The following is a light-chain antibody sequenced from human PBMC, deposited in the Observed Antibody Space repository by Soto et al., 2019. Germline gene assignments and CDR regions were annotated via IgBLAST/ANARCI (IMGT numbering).Light chain of an antibody. J-gene: IGKJ1*01. V-gene: IGKV3-20*01. CDR2: GAS. Sequence: EIVLTQSPGTLSLSPGERATLSCRASQSVSSSYLAWYQQKPGQAPRLLIYGASSRATGIPDRFSGSGSGTDFTLTISRLEPEDFAVYYCQHYCSSPPWTVGQGTKVEIK. CDR3: QHYCSSPPWT. CDR1: QSVSSSY.